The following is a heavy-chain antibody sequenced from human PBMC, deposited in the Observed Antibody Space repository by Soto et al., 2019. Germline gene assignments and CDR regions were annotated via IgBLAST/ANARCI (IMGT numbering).Heavy chain of an antibody. V-gene: IGHV4-39*01. CDR1: GGSISSSSYY. D-gene: IGHD1-26*01. Sequence: PSETLSLTCTVSGGSISSSSYYWGWIRQPPGKGLEWIGSIYYSGSTYYNPSLKSRVTISVDTSKNQFSLKLSSVTAADTAVYYCARARSVGASHYFDYWGQGTLVTVSS. J-gene: IGHJ4*02. CDR3: ARARSVGASHYFDY. CDR2: IYYSGST.